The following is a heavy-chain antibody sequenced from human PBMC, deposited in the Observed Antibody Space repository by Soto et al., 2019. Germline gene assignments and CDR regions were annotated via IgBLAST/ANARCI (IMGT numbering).Heavy chain of an antibody. CDR3: ARDLAAGDH. CDR1: GYTFTHYY. V-gene: IGHV1-46*01. J-gene: IGHJ4*02. CDR2: INPASGST. Sequence: QVQLVQSEAEVKKPGASVKLSCRTSGYTFTHYYIHWVRQVPGQGLEWLAIINPASGSTNYAQDFQGRVTLTMDTSTTTVYMELSGLRAEDTAIFYCARDLAAGDHWGQGTLVTVSS. D-gene: IGHD6-13*01.